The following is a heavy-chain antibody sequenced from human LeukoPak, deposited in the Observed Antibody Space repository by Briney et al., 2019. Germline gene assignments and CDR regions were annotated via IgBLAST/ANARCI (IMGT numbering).Heavy chain of an antibody. V-gene: IGHV3-21*04. CDR3: AKLFGDSLYYYYGMDV. CDR1: GFTFNSYS. CDR2: ISSSSSYI. J-gene: IGHJ6*02. D-gene: IGHD4-17*01. Sequence: GGSLRLSCAASGFTFNSYSMNWVRQAPGKGLEWVSSISSSSSYIYYADSVKGRFTISRDNSKNTLYLQMNSLRAEDTAVYYCAKLFGDSLYYYYGMDVWGQGTTVTVSS.